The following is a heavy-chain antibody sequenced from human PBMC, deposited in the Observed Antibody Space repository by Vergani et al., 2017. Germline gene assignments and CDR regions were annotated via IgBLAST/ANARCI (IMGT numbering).Heavy chain of an antibody. V-gene: IGHV4-59*01. CDR3: AKGTYSGSDYRDDY. Sequence: QVQLQESGPGLVKPSETLSLTCTVSGGSISSYYWSWIRQPPGKGLEWIWYIYYSGSTNYNPSLKSRVTISVDTSKNQFSLKLSAVTAADTAVYYCAKGTYSGSDYRDDYWGQGTLVTVSS. CDR2: IYYSGST. CDR1: GGSISSYY. J-gene: IGHJ4*02. D-gene: IGHD1-26*01.